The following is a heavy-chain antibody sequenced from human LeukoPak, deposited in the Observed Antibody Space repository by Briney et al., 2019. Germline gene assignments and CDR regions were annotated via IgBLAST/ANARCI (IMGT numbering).Heavy chain of an antibody. Sequence: SETLSLTCTVSGGSISTNNWWTWVRQPPGKGLEWIGEIHHSGSTDYNPSLKSRVTISPDKSKNQFSLTLTSVTAADTAVYFCARAPLSGTYYTDAFDIWGQGTMVTVSS. J-gene: IGHJ3*02. D-gene: IGHD1-26*01. CDR2: IHHSGST. V-gene: IGHV4-4*02. CDR1: GGSISTNNW. CDR3: ARAPLSGTYYTDAFDI.